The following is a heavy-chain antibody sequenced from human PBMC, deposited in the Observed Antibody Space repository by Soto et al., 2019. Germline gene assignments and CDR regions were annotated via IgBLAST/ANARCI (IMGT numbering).Heavy chain of an antibody. CDR3: ARDQEAGSFFPYYYGMDV. J-gene: IGHJ6*02. V-gene: IGHV3-48*03. CDR1: VFTVSSYE. D-gene: IGHD6-13*01. Sequence: GSLRLCCATSVFTVSSYEMNWVRQAPGKGLEWVSYISSSGSTIYYADSVKGRFTISRDNAKNSLYLQMDSLRAEDTAVYYCARDQEAGSFFPYYYGMDVWGQGTTVTVSS. CDR2: ISSSGSTI.